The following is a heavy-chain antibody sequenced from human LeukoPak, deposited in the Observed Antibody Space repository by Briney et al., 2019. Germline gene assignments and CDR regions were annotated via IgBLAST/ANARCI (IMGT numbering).Heavy chain of an antibody. V-gene: IGHV4-4*07. Sequence: PSETLSLTCTVSGGSISSHHWSWIRQSAGKGLEWIGRIYTSGSTTYNPSLKSRVTMSVDTSKNQFSLKLSSVTAADTAVYYCARYYGSGSYYPYYFDYWGQGTLVTVSS. CDR2: IYTSGST. J-gene: IGHJ4*02. CDR3: ARYYGSGSYYPYYFDY. CDR1: GGSISSHH. D-gene: IGHD3-10*01.